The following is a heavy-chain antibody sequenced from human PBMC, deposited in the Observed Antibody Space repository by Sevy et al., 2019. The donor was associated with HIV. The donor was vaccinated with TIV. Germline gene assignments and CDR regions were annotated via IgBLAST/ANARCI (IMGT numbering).Heavy chain of an antibody. D-gene: IGHD3-22*01. Sequence: GGFLRLSCAASGFTFSSYAMHWVRQAPGKGLEWLAVISYDGSNKYYADSVKGRFTISRDNSKNMLYLQMNSLRAEDTAVYYYARDQHYDSSCSPDFDYWGQGTLVTVSS. CDR1: GFTFSSYA. V-gene: IGHV3-30-3*01. CDR2: ISYDGSNK. J-gene: IGHJ4*02. CDR3: ARDQHYDSSCSPDFDY.